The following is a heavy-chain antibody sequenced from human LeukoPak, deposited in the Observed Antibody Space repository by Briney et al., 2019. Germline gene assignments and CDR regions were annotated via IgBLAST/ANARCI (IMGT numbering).Heavy chain of an antibody. CDR3: ARGGDSSSWYYYFDY. Sequence: GGSLRLSWVASGFTFNNYALSWVRQAPGKGLEWVSAISGSGGSTYYADSVKGRFTISRDNSKNTLYLQMNSLRAEDTAVYYCARGGDSSSWYYYFDYWGQGTLVTVSS. CDR2: ISGSGGST. V-gene: IGHV3-23*01. D-gene: IGHD6-13*01. CDR1: GFTFNNYA. J-gene: IGHJ4*02.